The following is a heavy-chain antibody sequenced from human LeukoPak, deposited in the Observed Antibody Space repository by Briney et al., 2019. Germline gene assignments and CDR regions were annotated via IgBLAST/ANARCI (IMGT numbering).Heavy chain of an antibody. V-gene: IGHV1-18*01. CDR2: ISTSNGNT. Sequence: ASVKVSCKASGYTFTSYGIGWVRQAPGQGLEWMGWISTSNGNTDYAEKLQGRVTMTTDTSTSTAYMELRSLKSDDTAVYYCARGTYMDVWGKGTTVTVSS. CDR1: GYTFTSYG. J-gene: IGHJ6*03. CDR3: ARGTYMDV.